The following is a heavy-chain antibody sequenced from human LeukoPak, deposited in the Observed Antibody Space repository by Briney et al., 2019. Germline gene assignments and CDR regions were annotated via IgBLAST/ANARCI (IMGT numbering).Heavy chain of an antibody. J-gene: IGHJ5*02. CDR3: ASYASGYNWLKV. D-gene: IGHD2-2*01. CDR2: IHPKSGDT. V-gene: IGHV1-2*02. CDR1: GHTFTDYY. Sequence: GASVKVSCKASGHTFTDYYMHWVRQAPGQGLEWMGWIHPKSGDTKYAQIFQGRVTVTRDTSISTAYMELTSLRSDDTAVYYCASYASGYNWLKVWGQGTPVTASS.